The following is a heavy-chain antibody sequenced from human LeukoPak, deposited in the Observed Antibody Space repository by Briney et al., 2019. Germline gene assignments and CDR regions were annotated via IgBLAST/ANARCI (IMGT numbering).Heavy chain of an antibody. CDR1: GGSISSSSYY. V-gene: IGHV4-39*01. D-gene: IGHD3-3*01. J-gene: IGHJ4*02. Sequence: SETLSLTCTVSGGSISSSSYYWGWIRQPPGKGLEWIGSIYYSGSTYYNPSLKSRVTISVDTSKNQFSLKLSSVTAADTAVYYCARLKIRDGAYYYDFWSGYHYYFDYWGQGTLVAVSS. CDR3: ARLKIRDGAYYYDFWSGYHYYFDY. CDR2: IYYSGST.